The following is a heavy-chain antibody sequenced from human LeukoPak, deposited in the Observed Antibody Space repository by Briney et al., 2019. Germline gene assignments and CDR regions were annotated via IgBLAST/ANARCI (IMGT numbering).Heavy chain of an antibody. D-gene: IGHD3-16*01. CDR2: IYHSGST. CDR1: GGSISSSNW. J-gene: IGHJ1*01. CDR3: ARETYYDYVQNFQH. Sequence: SETLSLTCAVSGGSISSSNWWSWVRQPPGKGLEWIGEIYHSGSTNYNPSLKSRVTISVDKSKSQFSLKLSSVTAADTAVYYCARETYYDYVQNFQHWGQGTLVTVSS. V-gene: IGHV4-4*02.